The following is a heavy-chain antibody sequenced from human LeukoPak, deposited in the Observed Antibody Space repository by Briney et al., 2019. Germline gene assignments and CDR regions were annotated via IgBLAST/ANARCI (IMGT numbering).Heavy chain of an antibody. D-gene: IGHD4-23*01. V-gene: IGHV3-74*01. J-gene: IGHJ4*02. CDR1: GFTFSRYW. CDR2: MNTDGSRT. Sequence: WGSLRLSCAASGFTFSRYWMHWVRQAPGKGLVWVSRMNTDGSRTDYADSVKGRFTISRDNAKNTLYLQMNSLGVEDTAVYSCASDFGGHDDFWGQGILVTVSS. CDR3: ASDFGGHDDF.